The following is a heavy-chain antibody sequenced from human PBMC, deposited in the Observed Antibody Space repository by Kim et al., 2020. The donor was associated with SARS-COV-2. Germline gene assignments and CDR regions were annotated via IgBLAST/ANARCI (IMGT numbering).Heavy chain of an antibody. J-gene: IGHJ6*02. D-gene: IGHD3-10*01. CDR3: AHSTTMVRGVRKRPPVEGYGMDV. V-gene: IGHV2-5*02. Sequence: SGPTLVKPTQTLTLTCTFSGFSLSTSGVGVGWIRQPPGKALEWLALIYWDDDKRYSPSLKSRLTITKDTSKNQVVLTMTNMDPVDTATYYCAHSTTMVRGVRKRPPVEGYGMDVWGQGTTVTVSS. CDR2: IYWDDDK. CDR1: GFSLSTSGVG.